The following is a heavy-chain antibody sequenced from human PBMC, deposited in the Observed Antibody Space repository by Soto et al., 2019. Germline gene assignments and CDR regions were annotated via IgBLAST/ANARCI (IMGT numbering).Heavy chain of an antibody. Sequence: EVHLLEYGGGLVQPGGSLRLSCAASGFTFNNYIMNWVRQAPGKGLEWVSTIAGSFGTTAYADSVKGRFTISRDNSQNTLFLQMNSLRAEDSAIYYCAKDPPYRMYYRQHWGQGTPVTVSS. J-gene: IGHJ4*02. CDR3: AKDPPYRMYYRQH. D-gene: IGHD3-10*01. CDR1: GFTFNNYI. V-gene: IGHV3-23*01. CDR2: IAGSFGTT.